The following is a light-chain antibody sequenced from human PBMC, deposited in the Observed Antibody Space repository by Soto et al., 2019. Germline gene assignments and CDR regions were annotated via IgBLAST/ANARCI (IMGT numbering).Light chain of an antibody. V-gene: IGLV6-57*04. CDR3: QSYDSIVV. J-gene: IGLJ2*01. Sequence: NFMLTQPHSVSESPGKTVTISCTRSSGSIASNYVQWYQQRPGSAPTTVIYEDNQRPSGVPDRFSGSIDSSSNSASLTISGLKTDDEADYDCQSYDSIVVFGGGTQLTVL. CDR1: SGSIASNY. CDR2: EDN.